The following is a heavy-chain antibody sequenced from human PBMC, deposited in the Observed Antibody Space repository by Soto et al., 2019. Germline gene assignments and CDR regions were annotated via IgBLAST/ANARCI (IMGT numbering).Heavy chain of an antibody. CDR2: IYSGGST. CDR3: ARVGVTWPQDYYYYGMDV. CDR1: GFTVSSNY. D-gene: IGHD3-10*01. J-gene: IGHJ6*02. Sequence: EVQLVESGGGLVQPGGSLRLSCAASGFTVSSNYMSWVRQAPGKGLEWVSVIYSGGSTYYADSVKGRFTISRDNSKNTLYLQMNSLRAADTAVYYCARVGVTWPQDYYYYGMDVCGQGTTVTVYS. V-gene: IGHV3-66*01.